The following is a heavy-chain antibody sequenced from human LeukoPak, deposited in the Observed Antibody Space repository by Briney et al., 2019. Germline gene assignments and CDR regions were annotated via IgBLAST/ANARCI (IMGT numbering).Heavy chain of an antibody. J-gene: IGHJ5*01. CDR2: ISSSSSII. CDR1: GFTFNTYT. D-gene: IGHD5-24*01. CDR3: ARRGNYNYDS. Sequence: PGGSLRLSCAASGFTFNTYTMNWVRQAPGKGLEWVSYISSSSSIIYYADSLKGRSTISRDNAENSLYLQMNSLRAEDTAVYYCARRGNYNYDSWGQGTLVTVSS. V-gene: IGHV3-48*01.